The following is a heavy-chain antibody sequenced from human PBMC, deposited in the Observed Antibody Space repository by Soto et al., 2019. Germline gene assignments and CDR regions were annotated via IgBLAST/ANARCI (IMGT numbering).Heavy chain of an antibody. D-gene: IGHD1-20*01. CDR3: ARGITRGVDY. J-gene: IGHJ4*02. CDR2: MSPNSGNT. V-gene: IGHV1-8*01. CDR1: GYTFTSFD. Sequence: QVQLVQSGAEVKEPGASVKVSCKASGYTFTSFDINWMRQATGQGPEWMGWMSPNSGNTGYAQKFQGRVTMTRDTSISTAYRELSSLRSEDTAVYYCARGITRGVDYWGQGTLVTVSS.